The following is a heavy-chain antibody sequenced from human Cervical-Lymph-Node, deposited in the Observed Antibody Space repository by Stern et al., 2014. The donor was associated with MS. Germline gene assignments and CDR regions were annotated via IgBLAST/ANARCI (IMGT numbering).Heavy chain of an antibody. Sequence: QMQLVQSGAEVKKSGASVKVSCKGFGYTFSSYGISWVRQAPGQGLEWMGWISGDNGNTNYAQKVQGRVTMTTDTSMSTAYMELRSLRSDDTAVYYCAREGVGTMVRGVIYYYNYGMDVWGQGTTVTVSS. CDR2: ISGDNGNT. CDR1: GYTFSSYG. CDR3: AREGVGTMVRGVIYYYNYGMDV. D-gene: IGHD3-10*01. J-gene: IGHJ6*02. V-gene: IGHV1-18*01.